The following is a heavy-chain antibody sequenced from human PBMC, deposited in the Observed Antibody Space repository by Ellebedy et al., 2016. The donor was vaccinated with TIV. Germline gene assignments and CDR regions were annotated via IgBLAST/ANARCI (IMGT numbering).Heavy chain of an antibody. CDR1: GYTFTSYG. CDR3: ASTPGSGSYHLPDY. J-gene: IGHJ4*02. V-gene: IGHV1-18*01. Sequence: ASVKVSCXASGYTFTSYGISWVRQAPGQGLEWMGWISAYNGNTNYAQKLQGRVTMTTDTSTSTAYMELRSLRSDDTAVYYCASTPGSGSYHLPDYWGQGTLVTVSS. D-gene: IGHD3-10*01. CDR2: ISAYNGNT.